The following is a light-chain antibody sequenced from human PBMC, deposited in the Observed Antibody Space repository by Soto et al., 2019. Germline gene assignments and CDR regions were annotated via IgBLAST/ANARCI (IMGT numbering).Light chain of an antibody. Sequence: QSVLTQPASVSGSPGQSITISCTGTSSDVGGYNYVSWYQQHPGKAPKLMIYDVSNRPSGVSNRFSGSKSGNTASLTISGLQADDEADYYCSSYTSSSTHYVFGTGTQVT. J-gene: IGLJ1*01. CDR3: SSYTSSSTHYV. V-gene: IGLV2-14*01. CDR2: DVS. CDR1: SSDVGGYNY.